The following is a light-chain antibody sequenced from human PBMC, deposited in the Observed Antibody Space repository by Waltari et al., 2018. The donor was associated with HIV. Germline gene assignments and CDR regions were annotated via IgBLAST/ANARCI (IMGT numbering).Light chain of an antibody. CDR3: QVWDESNEQVV. J-gene: IGLJ2*01. CDR1: NIAGRK. V-gene: IGLV3-21*02. Sequence: YGLTQPPSASVAPGQTARIPCGGDNIAGRKDHWYQRRPGQAPALVVFDDSDRPSGIPERFSGSISGNMATLIISSVEDGDEADYYCQVWDESNEQVVFGGGTRLTVL. CDR2: DDS.